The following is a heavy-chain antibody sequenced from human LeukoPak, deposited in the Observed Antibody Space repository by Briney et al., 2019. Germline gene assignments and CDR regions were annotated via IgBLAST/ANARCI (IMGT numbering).Heavy chain of an antibody. CDR3: ATQRGSYLWGTDFDF. D-gene: IGHD3-16*01. V-gene: IGHV1-2*02. Sequence: ASVTVSCKASGYTLTGYYMHWVRQAPGQGLEWMGWINPNSGDRKYAQKFQGRVTMTRDTSISTAYMELSRLRSDDTALYYCATQRGSYLWGTDFDFWGQGTLVTVSS. J-gene: IGHJ4*02. CDR2: INPNSGDR. CDR1: GYTLTGYY.